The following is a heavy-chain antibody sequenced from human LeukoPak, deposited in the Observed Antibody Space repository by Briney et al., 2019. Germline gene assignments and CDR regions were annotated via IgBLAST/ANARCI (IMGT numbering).Heavy chain of an antibody. Sequence: ASVKVSCKASGGTFSSYAISWVRQAPGQGLEWMGGIIPIFGTANYAQKFQGRVTITADESTSTAYMELSSLRSDDTAVYYCARSYYGDTEFDYWGQGTLVTVSS. CDR1: GGTFSSYA. J-gene: IGHJ4*02. CDR3: ARSYYGDTEFDY. D-gene: IGHD4-17*01. V-gene: IGHV1-69*13. CDR2: IIPIFGTA.